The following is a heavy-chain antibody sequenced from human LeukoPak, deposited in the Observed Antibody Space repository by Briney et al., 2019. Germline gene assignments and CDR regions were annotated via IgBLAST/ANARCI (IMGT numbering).Heavy chain of an antibody. V-gene: IGHV4-39*01. CDR2: IYYSGST. CDR1: GGSISSSSYY. CDR3: ARLGCSSTSCYSLGYYYMDV. D-gene: IGHD2-2*01. J-gene: IGHJ6*03. Sequence: PSETLSLTCTVSGGSISSSSYYWGWIRQPPGKGLEWIGSIYYSGSTNYNPSLKSRVTISVDTSKNQFSLKLSSVTAADTAVYYCARLGCSSTSCYSLGYYYMDVWGKGTTVTVPS.